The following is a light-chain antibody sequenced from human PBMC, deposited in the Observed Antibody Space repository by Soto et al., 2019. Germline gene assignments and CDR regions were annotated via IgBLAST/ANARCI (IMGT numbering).Light chain of an antibody. V-gene: IGLV1-40*01. CDR3: QSYDRSLSGYV. CDR2: GST. Sequence: QSVLTQPPSVSGAPGQRVTISCTGRSSNIGAHSDVHWYQHLPVTAPKVLIYGSTNRPSGVPDRFSGSKSGTSASLAITGLQAEDEADYYCQSYDRSLSGYVFGTATKLTVL. CDR1: SSNIGAHSD. J-gene: IGLJ1*01.